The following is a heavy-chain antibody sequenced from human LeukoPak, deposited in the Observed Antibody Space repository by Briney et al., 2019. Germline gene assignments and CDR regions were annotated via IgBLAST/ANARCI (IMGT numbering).Heavy chain of an antibody. Sequence: ASVKVSCKASGCDFSSFDVNWVRQAPGQGLEWMGWVNPNSGNSGYAQKFQGRVTMTRDTSISTAYMELSNLRSDDTAVYYCARGTPYCSSASCYNYWGQGSLVTVSS. CDR1: GCDFSSFD. CDR2: VNPNSGNS. J-gene: IGHJ4*02. CDR3: ARGTPYCSSASCYNY. V-gene: IGHV1-8*01. D-gene: IGHD2-2*02.